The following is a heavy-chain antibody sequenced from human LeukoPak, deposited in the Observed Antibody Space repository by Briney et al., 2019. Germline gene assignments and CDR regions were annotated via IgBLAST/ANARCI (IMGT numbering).Heavy chain of an antibody. CDR3: ARVTVTRVFDI. D-gene: IGHD4-17*01. J-gene: IGHJ3*02. CDR2: IKHDGSEE. V-gene: IGHV3-7*04. CDR1: GFTFSNYW. Sequence: GGSLRLSCSASGFTFSNYWMSWVRQAPGKGLEWVANIKHDGSEEYYVDSVKGRFTISRDNVKKSLNLQMNSVRVEDTAIYYCARVTVTRVFDIWGHGTMATVSS.